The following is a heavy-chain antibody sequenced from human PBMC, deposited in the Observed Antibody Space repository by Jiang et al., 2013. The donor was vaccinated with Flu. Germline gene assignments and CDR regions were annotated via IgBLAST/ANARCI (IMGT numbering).Heavy chain of an antibody. D-gene: IGHD3-3*01. CDR3: ARGPRRHSPVWSGYYY. CDR2: INHSGST. V-gene: IGHV4-34*01. CDR1: FSGYY. Sequence: FSGYYWSWIRQPPGKGLEWIGEINHSGSTNYNPSLKSRVTISVDTSKNQFSLKLSSVTAADTAVYYCARGPRRHSPVWSGYYYWGQGTLVTVSS. J-gene: IGHJ4*02.